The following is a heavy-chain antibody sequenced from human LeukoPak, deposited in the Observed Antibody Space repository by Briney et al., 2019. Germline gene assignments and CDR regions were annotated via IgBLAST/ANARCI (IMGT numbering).Heavy chain of an antibody. D-gene: IGHD1-26*01. CDR2: FDPEDGET. V-gene: IGHV1-24*01. CDR3: ATDWSNSGSYYFDY. J-gene: IGHJ4*02. CDR1: GGTFSSYA. Sequence: ASVKVSCKASGGTFSSYAISWVRQAPGKGLEWMGGFDPEDGETIYAQKFQGRVTMTEDTSTDTAYMELSSLRSEDTAVYYCATDWSNSGSYYFDYWGQGTLVTVSS.